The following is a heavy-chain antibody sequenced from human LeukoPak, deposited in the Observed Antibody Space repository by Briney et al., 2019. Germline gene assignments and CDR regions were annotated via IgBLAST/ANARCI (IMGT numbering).Heavy chain of an antibody. CDR2: IWYDGSNK. CDR3: AKDTPVGYFDY. D-gene: IGHD1-26*01. V-gene: IGHV3-33*06. CDR1: GFTFSSYG. J-gene: IGHJ4*02. Sequence: GGSLRLSCAASGFTFSSYGMHWVRQAPGKGLEWVAVIWYDGSNKYYADSVKGRFTISRDNSKNTLYLQMNSLRAEDTAVYYCAKDTPVGYFDYWGQGTLVTVSS.